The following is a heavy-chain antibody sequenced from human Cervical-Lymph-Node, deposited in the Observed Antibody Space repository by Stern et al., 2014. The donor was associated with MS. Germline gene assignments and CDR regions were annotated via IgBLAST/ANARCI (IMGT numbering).Heavy chain of an antibody. CDR1: GFTFSSYY. Sequence: EVHLGESGGALVQPGWSLRLSCAASGFTFSSYYMSWVRQAPGTGLEWLANIRQDGADNYYAGSVKGRFFISRDNAKNSLYLQMNSLRADDTAVYYCARLEYTTWSRGFDYLGQGTLVTVSS. CDR2: IRQDGADN. V-gene: IGHV3-7*01. D-gene: IGHD1-1*01. J-gene: IGHJ4*02. CDR3: ARLEYTTWSRGFDY.